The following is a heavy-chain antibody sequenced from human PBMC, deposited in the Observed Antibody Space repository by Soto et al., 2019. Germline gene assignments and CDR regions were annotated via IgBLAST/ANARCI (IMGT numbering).Heavy chain of an antibody. Sequence: GESLKISCQGSGYSFTSYWSGWVRQMPGKGLEWMGIIYPGDSDTRYSPSFQGQVTISADKSISTAYLQWSSLKASDTAMYYCARHTYGDYGYYYYGMDVWGQGTTVTVSS. J-gene: IGHJ6*02. D-gene: IGHD4-17*01. V-gene: IGHV5-51*01. CDR1: GYSFTSYW. CDR3: ARHTYGDYGYYYYGMDV. CDR2: IYPGDSDT.